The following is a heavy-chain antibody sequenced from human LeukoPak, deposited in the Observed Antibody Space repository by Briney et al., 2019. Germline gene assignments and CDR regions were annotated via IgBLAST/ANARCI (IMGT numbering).Heavy chain of an antibody. J-gene: IGHJ6*03. CDR1: GGSISSSSYY. CDR3: ARGYCSGGSCYSSYYYSYMDV. V-gene: IGHV4-39*07. D-gene: IGHD2-15*01. Sequence: SETLSLTCTVSGGSISSSSYYWGWIRQPPGKGLEWIGSINYSGSTYYNPSLKRRVTISVDRSKNQFSLKLSSVTAADTAVYYCARGYCSGGSCYSSYYYSYMDVWGKGTTVTVSS. CDR2: INYSGST.